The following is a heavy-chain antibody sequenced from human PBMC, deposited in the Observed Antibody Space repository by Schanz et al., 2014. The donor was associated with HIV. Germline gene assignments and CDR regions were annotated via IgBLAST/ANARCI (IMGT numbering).Heavy chain of an antibody. CDR2: IWYDGTNI. CDR1: GFTFSSYD. J-gene: IGHJ4*02. CDR3: ARGGIWEWDQPDFDY. Sequence: VQLVESGGGVVQPGRSRRLACAASGFTFSSYDMHWIRQAPGRGLEWVAVIWYDGTNIDYADSVKGRFTISRDNAKKSLYLQMNSLRAEDTAVYYCARGGIWEWDQPDFDYWGQGTLVTVSS. D-gene: IGHD2-15*01. V-gene: IGHV3-33*08.